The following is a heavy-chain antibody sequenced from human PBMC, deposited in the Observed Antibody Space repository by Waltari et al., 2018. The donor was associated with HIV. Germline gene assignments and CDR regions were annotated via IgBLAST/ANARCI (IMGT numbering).Heavy chain of an antibody. D-gene: IGHD5-18*01. CDR3: ASTGYTYGLDY. Sequence: QLQLQESGPGLVKPSETLSLTCTVSGGSISSSNYFWGWIRQPPGKGLECIGSIYHSGSTHYNPSLKSRVTISVDTSKSQFSLKLSSVTAADTAVYYCASTGYTYGLDYWGQGTLVTVSS. CDR2: IYHSGST. CDR1: GGSISSSNYF. V-gene: IGHV4-39*01. J-gene: IGHJ4*02.